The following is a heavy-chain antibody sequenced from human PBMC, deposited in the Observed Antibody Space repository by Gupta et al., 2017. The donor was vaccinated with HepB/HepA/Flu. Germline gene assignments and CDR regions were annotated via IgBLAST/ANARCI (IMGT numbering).Heavy chain of an antibody. CDR1: GYTFTSYA. D-gene: IGHD3-10*01. CDR2: INAGNGNT. CDR3: ARAMVRGVINWFDP. Sequence: QVQLVQSGAEVKKPGASVKVSCKASGYTFTSYAMHWVRQAPGQRLEWMGWINAGNGNTKYSQKFQGRVTITRDTSASTAYMELSSLRSEDTAVYYCARAMVRGVINWFDPWGQGTLVTVSS. V-gene: IGHV1-3*01. J-gene: IGHJ5*02.